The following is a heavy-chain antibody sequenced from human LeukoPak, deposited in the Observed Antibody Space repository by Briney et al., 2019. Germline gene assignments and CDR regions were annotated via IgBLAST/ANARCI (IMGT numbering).Heavy chain of an antibody. Sequence: ASVKVSCKVSRYTLTELSIHWVRQAPGKGLEWMGGFNPEDGEKIYVQKFQGRVTMTEDTSIDTAYMELSSLRSEDTAMYYCATDPVGYCSSDSCYSVDYWGQGTLVTVSS. V-gene: IGHV1-24*01. J-gene: IGHJ4*02. CDR3: ATDPVGYCSSDSCYSVDY. D-gene: IGHD2-15*01. CDR2: FNPEDGEK. CDR1: RYTLTELS.